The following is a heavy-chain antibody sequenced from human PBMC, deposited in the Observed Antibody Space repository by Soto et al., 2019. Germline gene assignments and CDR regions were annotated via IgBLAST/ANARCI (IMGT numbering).Heavy chain of an antibody. Sequence: GGSLRLSCAASGFTFSSYGMHWVRQAPGKGLEWVAVISYDGSNKYYADSVKGRFTISRDNSKNTLYLQMNSLRAEDTAVYYCAKEWSSTTNPMDYYYYYGMDVWGQGTTVTVSS. V-gene: IGHV3-30*18. CDR3: AKEWSSTTNPMDYYYYYGMDV. J-gene: IGHJ6*02. D-gene: IGHD2-2*01. CDR1: GFTFSSYG. CDR2: ISYDGSNK.